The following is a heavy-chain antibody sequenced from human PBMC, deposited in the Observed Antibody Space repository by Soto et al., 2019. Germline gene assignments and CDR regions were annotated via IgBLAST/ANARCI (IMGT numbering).Heavy chain of an antibody. CDR2: ISWTGDSI. D-gene: IGHD3-10*01. Sequence: ELQLVESGGGSVQPGRSLRLSCVVSGFTFDEYAMHWVRQRPGKGLEWVSGISWTGDSIGYADSVKGRFTISRDNVKNFLFLQMTTLRPEDTALYYCAKDTGAGLSYLHHWGLGTLVTVSS. CDR1: GFTFDEYA. CDR3: AKDTGAGLSYLHH. V-gene: IGHV3-9*01. J-gene: IGHJ4*02.